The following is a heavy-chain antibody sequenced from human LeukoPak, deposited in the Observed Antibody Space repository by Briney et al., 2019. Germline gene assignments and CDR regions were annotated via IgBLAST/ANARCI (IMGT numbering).Heavy chain of an antibody. D-gene: IGHD3-10*01. CDR2: VYGDDDK. CDR1: GFSLSTSGVG. CDR3: ARRGSGGPFDY. J-gene: IGHJ4*02. Sequence: SGPTLVKPTQTLTLTCTFSGFSLSTSGVGVGWVRQPPGKALEWLALVYGDDDKRYSPSLKSRLTITKNTSKNQVVLTMTNMDPVDTATYYCARRGSGGPFDYWGQGTLVTVSS. V-gene: IGHV2-5*02.